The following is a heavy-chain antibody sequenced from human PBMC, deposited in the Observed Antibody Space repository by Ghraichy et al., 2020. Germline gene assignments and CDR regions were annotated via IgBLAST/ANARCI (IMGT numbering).Heavy chain of an antibody. J-gene: IGHJ6*02. CDR3: ARDRGEYFGMDF. V-gene: IGHV3-74*01. D-gene: IGHD7-27*01. CDR2: INIDGSRT. CDR1: GFTFSTYW. Sequence: GESLNISCAASGFTFSTYWIHWVRQAPGKGLVWVSRINIDGSRTSFADSVKGRLTISRDTAKNTVYLQMNSLRGEDTAVYYCARDRGEYFGMDFWGQGPTVTVP.